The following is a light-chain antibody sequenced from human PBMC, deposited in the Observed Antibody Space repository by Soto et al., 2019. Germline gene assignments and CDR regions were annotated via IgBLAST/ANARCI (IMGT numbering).Light chain of an antibody. V-gene: IGKV3-11*01. J-gene: IGKJ1*01. CDR1: QTVGSY. CDR3: QQRSDWPPT. CDR2: DTS. Sequence: EIVMTQSPATLSVSPGERATLSCRASQTVGSYLAWFRQTPGQAPRLLIYDTSIRATGIPARFSGSGSGTDFTLTISSLEAEDFAVYYCQQRSDWPPTFGQGTKVDIK.